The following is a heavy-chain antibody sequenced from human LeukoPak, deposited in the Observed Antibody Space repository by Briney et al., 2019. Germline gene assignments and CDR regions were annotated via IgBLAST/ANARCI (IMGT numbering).Heavy chain of an antibody. Sequence: GASVKVSCKASGYTFTSYYMHWVRQAPGQELEWMGIINPSGGSTSYAQKFQGRVTMTRDTSTSTVYMELSSLRSEDTAVYYCARGCGGDCYSVDFDYWGQGTLVTVSS. J-gene: IGHJ4*02. D-gene: IGHD2-21*02. CDR1: GYTFTSYY. CDR3: ARGCGGDCYSVDFDY. CDR2: INPSGGST. V-gene: IGHV1-46*01.